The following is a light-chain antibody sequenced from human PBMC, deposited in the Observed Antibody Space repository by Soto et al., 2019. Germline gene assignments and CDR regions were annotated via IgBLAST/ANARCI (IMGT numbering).Light chain of an antibody. CDR1: QSVSSN. CDR2: DAS. CDR3: QWGDT. J-gene: IGKJ5*01. Sequence: EIVLTQSPATLSLSPGEKATLSCRARQSVSSNLAWYQQKPGQAPRLPICDASNRATGIPARFSGSGSGTDFSLTISRLEPEEFAVYCCQWGDTFGQGTRLEIK. V-gene: IGKV3-11*01.